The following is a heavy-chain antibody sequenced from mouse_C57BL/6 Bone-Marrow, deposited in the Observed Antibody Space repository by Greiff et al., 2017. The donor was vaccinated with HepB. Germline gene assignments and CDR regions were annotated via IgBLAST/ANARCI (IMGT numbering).Heavy chain of an antibody. CDR2: IDPSDSET. J-gene: IGHJ1*03. V-gene: IGHV1-52*01. CDR1: GYTFTSYW. D-gene: IGHD2-1*01. CDR3: ARGGTLWYLWYFDV. Sequence: VQLQQPGAELVRPGSSVKLSCKASGYTFTSYWMHWVKQRPIQGLEWIGNIDPSDSETHYNQKFKDKATLTVDKSSSTAYMQLSSLTSEDSAVYYCARGGTLWYLWYFDVWGTGTTVTVSS.